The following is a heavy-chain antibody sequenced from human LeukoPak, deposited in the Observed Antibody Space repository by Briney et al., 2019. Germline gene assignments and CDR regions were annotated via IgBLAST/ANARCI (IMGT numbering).Heavy chain of an antibody. D-gene: IGHD2/OR15-2a*01. CDR3: ARQRTVKTYYPPVVDY. J-gene: IGHJ4*02. Sequence: GESLKISCKGAGYSFSTYYIGWVRQMPGKGLEGRGIIYPGDSDTSYSPSFQGQVTTSADNTISTAYLKQSSLQASDTVMYYCARQRTVKTYYPPVVDYWGQGTLVTVSS. CDR2: IYPGDSDT. CDR1: GYSFSTYY. V-gene: IGHV5-51*01.